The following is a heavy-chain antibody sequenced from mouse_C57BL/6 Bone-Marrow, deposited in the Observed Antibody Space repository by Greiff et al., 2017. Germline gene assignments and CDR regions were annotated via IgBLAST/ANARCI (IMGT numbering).Heavy chain of an antibody. CDR2: IWRGGST. J-gene: IGHJ3*01. CDR3: AKNVYGVAGFAY. Sequence: VKLQESGPGLVQPSQSLSITCTVSGFSLTSYGVHWVRQSPGKGLEWLGVIWRGGSTDYNAAFMSRLSITKDNSKSQVFFKMNSLQADDTAIYYCAKNVYGVAGFAYWGQGTLVTVSA. D-gene: IGHD1-2*01. V-gene: IGHV2-5*01. CDR1: GFSLTSYG.